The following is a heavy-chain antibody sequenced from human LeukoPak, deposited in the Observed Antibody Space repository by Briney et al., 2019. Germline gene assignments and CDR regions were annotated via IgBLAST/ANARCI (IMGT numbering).Heavy chain of an antibody. D-gene: IGHD1-14*01. J-gene: IGHJ4*02. CDR3: ATDPSLTTGTSGFDY. CDR1: GFTFSSYG. V-gene: IGHV3-23*01. CDR2: INGNGGTT. Sequence: GGSLRLSCAASGFTFSSYGVHWVRQAPGKGLEWVSAINGNGGTTYYADSVKGRFTISRDNSKNTLCLQMNSLRVEDTAVYYCATDPSLTTGTSGFDYWGQGTLVTVSS.